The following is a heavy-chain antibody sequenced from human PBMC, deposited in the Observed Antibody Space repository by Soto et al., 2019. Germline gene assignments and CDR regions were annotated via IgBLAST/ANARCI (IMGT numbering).Heavy chain of an antibody. CDR3: ARDPASYYYDSSGYGPSNWFDP. Sequence: LRLSCGASGFTFICYTMNWVRHAPGKAPELVSSISISSSYIYYADSVKGRFTISRDNAKNSLYLQMNSLRAEDTAVYYCARDPASYYYDSSGYGPSNWFDPWGQGTLVTVSS. J-gene: IGHJ5*02. V-gene: IGHV3-21*01. CDR2: ISISSSYI. D-gene: IGHD3-22*01. CDR1: GFTFICYT.